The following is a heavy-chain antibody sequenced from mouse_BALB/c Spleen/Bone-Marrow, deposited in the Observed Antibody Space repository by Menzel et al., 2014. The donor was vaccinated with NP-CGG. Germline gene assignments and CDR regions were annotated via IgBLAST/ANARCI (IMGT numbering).Heavy chain of an antibody. Sequence: EVQRVESGPSLVKPSQTLSLTYSVTGDSITNAYWNWIRKFPGNKIDYMGYISYSGNTYYNPSLKSRISITRDTSKNQFYLQLNSVTTEDTATYFCARGTGYYFDYWGQGTTLTVSS. CDR1: GDSITNAY. D-gene: IGHD3-3*01. CDR2: ISYSGNT. J-gene: IGHJ2*01. V-gene: IGHV3-8*02. CDR3: ARGTGYYFDY.